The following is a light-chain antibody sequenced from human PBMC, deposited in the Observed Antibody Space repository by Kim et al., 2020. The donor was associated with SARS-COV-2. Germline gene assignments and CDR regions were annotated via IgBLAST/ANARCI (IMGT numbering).Light chain of an antibody. V-gene: IGKV1-27*01. J-gene: IGKJ1*01. CDR3: QKYNSAPWT. CDR1: QDIANS. Sequence: ASVGDRVTFTCRASQDIANSLAWYQQKPGKVPKVLIYAASTLQSGVPSRFSGSGSGTEFTLTIGSLQTEDVATYYCQKYNSAPWTFGPGTKV. CDR2: AAS.